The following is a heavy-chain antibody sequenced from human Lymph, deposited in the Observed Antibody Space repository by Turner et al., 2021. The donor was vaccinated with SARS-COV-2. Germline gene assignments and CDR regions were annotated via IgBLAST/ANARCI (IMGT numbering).Heavy chain of an antibody. Sequence: QVQLGQSGAEVSKPGSSVKAVRSAAGGTFTTYVISWVRQAPGRGVEWMGVVIPILGIANYAQKFQERVSITANKSSNTAYMELSSLITKDTAVYHCARRHSGNYDAFDIWGQGTMVTVSS. CDR2: VIPILGIA. D-gene: IGHD1-26*01. CDR1: GGTFTTYV. J-gene: IGHJ3*02. V-gene: IGHV1-69*10. CDR3: ARRHSGNYDAFDI.